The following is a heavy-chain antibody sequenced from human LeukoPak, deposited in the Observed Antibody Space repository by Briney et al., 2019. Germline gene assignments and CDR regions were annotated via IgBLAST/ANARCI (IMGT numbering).Heavy chain of an antibody. Sequence: KSSETLSLTCTVSGGSISSYYWSWIRQPAGKGLEWIGRIYTSGSTNYNPSLKSRVTMSVDTSKNQFSLKLSSVTAADTAVYYCARSRTPTIFEGKGGDFDYWGQGTLVTVSS. D-gene: IGHD3-3*01. CDR3: ARSRTPTIFEGKGGDFDY. V-gene: IGHV4-4*07. J-gene: IGHJ4*02. CDR2: IYTSGST. CDR1: GGSISSYY.